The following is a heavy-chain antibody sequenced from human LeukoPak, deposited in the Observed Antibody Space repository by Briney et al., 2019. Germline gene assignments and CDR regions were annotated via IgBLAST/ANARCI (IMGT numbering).Heavy chain of an antibody. J-gene: IGHJ4*02. CDR3: AKDYDILTGAPDFDY. V-gene: IGHV3-23*01. Sequence: GGSLRLSCAASGFTFSSYAMSWVRQAPGKGLEWVSAVSASGGTTKYADSVKGRFTVSRDNSQNALYLQMNSLRAEDTAVYYCAKDYDILTGAPDFDYWGQGTLVTVSS. CDR1: GFTFSSYA. D-gene: IGHD3-9*01. CDR2: VSASGGTT.